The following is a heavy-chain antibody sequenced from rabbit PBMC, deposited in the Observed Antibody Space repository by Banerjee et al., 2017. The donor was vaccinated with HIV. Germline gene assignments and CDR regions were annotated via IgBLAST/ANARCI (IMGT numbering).Heavy chain of an antibody. D-gene: IGHD8-1*01. CDR3: ARDTGSSFSSYGMDL. Sequence: QSLEESGGDLVKPGASLTLTCTASGFSFSNSDYMCWVRQAPGKGLEWISCIAGSNSGFTYSATWAKGRFTYSKTSSTTVTLQMTSLTVADTATYFCARDTGSSFSSYGMDLWGPGTLVTVS. J-gene: IGHJ6*01. CDR2: IAGSNSGFT. CDR1: GFSFSNSDY. V-gene: IGHV1S40*01.